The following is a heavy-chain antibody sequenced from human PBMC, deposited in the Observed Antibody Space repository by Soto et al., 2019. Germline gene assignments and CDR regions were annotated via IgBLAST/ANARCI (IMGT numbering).Heavy chain of an antibody. J-gene: IGHJ4*02. V-gene: IGHV3-74*01. CDR2: LNGDGSST. D-gene: IGHD6-6*01. CDR1: GFTFSGYW. CDR3: VRGGSITPRGSDY. Sequence: GGSLRLSCAASGFTFSGYWMHWGRQAPGKGLVWVSRLNGDGSSTTYADSVKGRFTISRDNAKNTLYLQMNSLRAEDTAVYYFVRGGSITPRGSDYRGQGPLVTVSS.